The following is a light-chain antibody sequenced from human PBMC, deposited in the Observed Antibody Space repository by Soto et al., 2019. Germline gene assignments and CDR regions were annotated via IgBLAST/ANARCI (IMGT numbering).Light chain of an antibody. Sequence: DIQMTQSPSSVSASVGDRVTITCRASQGIGDRLAWYQQRPGRAPKLLIYSASSLLNGVPSRFSGSGSGTDFTLTISSLQPEDFATYLCQQAYRFPRTFGGGTKVEIK. J-gene: IGKJ4*01. CDR1: QGIGDR. CDR2: SAS. CDR3: QQAYRFPRT. V-gene: IGKV1-12*01.